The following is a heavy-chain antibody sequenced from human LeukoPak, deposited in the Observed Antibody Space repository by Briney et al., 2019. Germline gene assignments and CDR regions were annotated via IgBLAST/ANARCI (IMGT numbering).Heavy chain of an antibody. D-gene: IGHD3-16*01. CDR1: SNTTSTID. CDR2: ISAYDGNI. Sequence: GAPVKVPCKASSNTTSTIDIGWGRQAPGQGREWVGWISAYDGNIGYAPKLQGRVTMTTDSSTNTAHMELRSLRFDDTAVYYCATGALWDAARDFWGQGTLVTVSS. V-gene: IGHV1-18*01. J-gene: IGHJ4*02. CDR3: ATGALWDAARDF.